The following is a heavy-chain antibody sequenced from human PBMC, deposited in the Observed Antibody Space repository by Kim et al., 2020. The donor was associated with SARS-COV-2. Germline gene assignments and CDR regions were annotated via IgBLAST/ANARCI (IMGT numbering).Heavy chain of an antibody. V-gene: IGHV3-48*03. D-gene: IGHD3-3*01. CDR1: GLTFSSYE. Sequence: GGSLRLSCAASGLTFSSYEMNWVRQAPGKGLEWVSYISSSGSTIYYADSVKGRFTISRDKAKNSLYLQMNSLRAEDTAVYYCARSSITIFGVALDYWGQGTLVTVSS. J-gene: IGHJ4*02. CDR2: ISSSGSTI. CDR3: ARSSITIFGVALDY.